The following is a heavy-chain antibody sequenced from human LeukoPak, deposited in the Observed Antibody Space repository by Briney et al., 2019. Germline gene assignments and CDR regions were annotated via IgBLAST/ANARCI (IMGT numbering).Heavy chain of an antibody. V-gene: IGHV4-38-2*02. CDR3: ARENWVFDY. J-gene: IGHJ4*02. CDR2: VYRSGST. Sequence: SETLSLTCTVSGYSISSGYHWGWIRPPPGKGLEWIGSVYRSGSTYYNPSLKSRVTISVDTSKNQISLKVRSVTAADTAVYYCARENWVFDYWGQGILVTVSS. CDR1: GYSISSGYH. D-gene: IGHD7-27*01.